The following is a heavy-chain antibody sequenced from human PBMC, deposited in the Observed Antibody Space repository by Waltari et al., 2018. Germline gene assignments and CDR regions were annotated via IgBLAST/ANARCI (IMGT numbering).Heavy chain of an antibody. Sequence: EVQLVESGGTLVQPGGSLRLSCAVSGLTFSRLWMTWVRQAPGKGLEWVANINQDGSEKHYVDSVKGRFTISRDNAKNSLSLQMNSLRAEDTAVYYCASGGHVDYCGQGTLVTVSS. V-gene: IGHV3-7*01. CDR1: GLTFSRLW. CDR2: INQDGSEK. J-gene: IGHJ4*02. CDR3: ASGGHVDY.